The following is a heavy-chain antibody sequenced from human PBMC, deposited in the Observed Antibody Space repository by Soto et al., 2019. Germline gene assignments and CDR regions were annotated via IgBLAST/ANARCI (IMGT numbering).Heavy chain of an antibody. CDR3: AQMSGYDSHGMDV. J-gene: IGHJ6*02. Sequence: EVQLLESGGGLVQPGGSLRLSCAASGFTFSSYAMSWVRQAPGKGLEWVSAISGSGGSTYYADSVKGRFTISRDNSKNTLYLQMNSLRAEDTAVYYCAQMSGYDSHGMDVWGQGTTVTVSS. V-gene: IGHV3-23*01. CDR1: GFTFSSYA. CDR2: ISGSGGST. D-gene: IGHD5-12*01.